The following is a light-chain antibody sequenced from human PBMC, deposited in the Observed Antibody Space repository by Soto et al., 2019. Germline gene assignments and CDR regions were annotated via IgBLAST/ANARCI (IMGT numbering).Light chain of an antibody. CDR1: QTINRW. CDR3: QHYDRDSPYT. CDR2: DAS. V-gene: IGKV1-5*01. J-gene: IGKJ2*01. Sequence: DIQMTQSPSTLSASVGDRVTSTCRARQTINRWLAWDQQKPGKGPKLLIFDASSLESGVPSRFIGSESGTQFTLPISSLQPDDVATYYCQHYDRDSPYTCGQGPTLEIK.